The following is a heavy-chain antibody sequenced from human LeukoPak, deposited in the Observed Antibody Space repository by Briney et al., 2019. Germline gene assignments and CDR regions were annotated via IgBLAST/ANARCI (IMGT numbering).Heavy chain of an antibody. D-gene: IGHD7-27*01. CDR2: IYSGGST. CDR1: GFTVSSKY. J-gene: IGHJ4*02. V-gene: IGHV3-66*01. CDR3: ARERNWGSFDY. Sequence: GGSQRLSCAASGFTVSSKYMSWVRQAPGKGLEWVSVIYSGGSTYYADSVKGRFNISRDNSKNTLYLQMNSLRAEDTAVYYCARERNWGSFDYWGQGTLVTVSS.